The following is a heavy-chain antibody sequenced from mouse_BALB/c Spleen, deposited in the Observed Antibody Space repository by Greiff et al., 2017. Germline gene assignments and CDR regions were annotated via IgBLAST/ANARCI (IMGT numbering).Heavy chain of an antibody. J-gene: IGHJ4*01. Sequence: VKLQESGAELARPGASVKLSCKASGYTFTSYWMQWVKQRPGQGLEWIGAIYPGDGDTRYTQKFKGKATLTADKSSSTAYMQLSSLASEDSAVYYCARRGGNYDAMDYWGQGTSVTVSS. CDR1: GYTFTSYW. V-gene: IGHV1-87*01. D-gene: IGHD2-1*01. CDR3: ARRGGNYDAMDY. CDR2: IYPGDGDT.